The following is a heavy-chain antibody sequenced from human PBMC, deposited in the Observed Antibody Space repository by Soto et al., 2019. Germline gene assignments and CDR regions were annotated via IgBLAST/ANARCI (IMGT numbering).Heavy chain of an antibody. V-gene: IGHV3-30*18. CDR1: GFTFSSYG. D-gene: IGHD1-26*01. J-gene: IGHJ4*02. CDR3: AKEGGLSGSYYISSSYYFDY. Sequence: QVQLVESGGGVVQPGRSLRLSCVASGFTFSSYGMHWVRQAPGKGLEWVAIISYDGSNTYYADSVKGRFTISRDNSKNTLYPQTNSLRAEDTSVYYCAKEGGLSGSYYISSSYYFDYWGQGTLGT. CDR2: ISYDGSNT.